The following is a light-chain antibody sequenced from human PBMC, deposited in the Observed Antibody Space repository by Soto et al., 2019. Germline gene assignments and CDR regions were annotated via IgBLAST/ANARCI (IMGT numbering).Light chain of an antibody. V-gene: IGLV2-14*01. J-gene: IGLJ1*01. CDR2: EVS. Sequence: QCVLTQPASVCGSPGQAITIPCSGASSDVGAHNFVSWYQHHPGKAPKLMIYEVSNRPSGVSNRFSGSKSGNRASQTISGLQAEDEADYYCNSYTSSNTEVFGSGTKGTVL. CDR1: SSDVGAHNF. CDR3: NSYTSSNTEV.